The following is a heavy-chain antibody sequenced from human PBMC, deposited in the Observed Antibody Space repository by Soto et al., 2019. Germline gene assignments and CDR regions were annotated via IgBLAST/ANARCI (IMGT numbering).Heavy chain of an antibody. Sequence: ASVKVSCKASGYTFTDYSIHWVRQAPGQGLEWMGWISAYNGNTNYAQKLQGRVTMTTDTSTSTAYMELRSLRSDDTAVYYCATDLFMARLFFDYWGQGTLVTVSS. V-gene: IGHV1-18*01. CDR1: GYTFTDYS. J-gene: IGHJ4*02. D-gene: IGHD2-21*02. CDR3: ATDLFMARLFFDY. CDR2: ISAYNGNT.